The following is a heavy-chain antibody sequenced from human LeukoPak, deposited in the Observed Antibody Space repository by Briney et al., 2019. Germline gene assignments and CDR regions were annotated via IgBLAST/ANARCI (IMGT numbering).Heavy chain of an antibody. Sequence: SETLSLTCTVSGGSISSYYWSWIRQPAGKGLEWIGRIYTSGSTNYNPSLKSRVTMSVDTSKNQSSLKLSSVTAADTAVYYCASTARRRVYDSSGHYQLDYWGQGTLVTVSS. D-gene: IGHD3-22*01. CDR2: IYTSGST. J-gene: IGHJ4*02. V-gene: IGHV4-4*07. CDR3: ASTARRRVYDSSGHYQLDY. CDR1: GGSISSYY.